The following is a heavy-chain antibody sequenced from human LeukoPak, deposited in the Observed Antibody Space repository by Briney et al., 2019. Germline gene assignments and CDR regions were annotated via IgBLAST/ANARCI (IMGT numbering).Heavy chain of an antibody. V-gene: IGHV3-23*01. CDR1: GFTFSSYA. J-gene: IGHJ4*02. D-gene: IGHD6-19*01. Sequence: GGSLRLSCAASGFTFSSYAMSWVRQAPGKGLEWVSAISGSGGSTHYADSVKGRFTTSRDNSKNTLYLQMNSLRAEDTAVYYCAKGIRSGWYYFDYWGQGTLVTVSS. CDR3: AKGIRSGWYYFDY. CDR2: ISGSGGST.